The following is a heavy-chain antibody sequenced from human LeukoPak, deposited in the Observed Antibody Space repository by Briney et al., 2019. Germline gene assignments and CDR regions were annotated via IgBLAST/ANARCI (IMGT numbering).Heavy chain of an antibody. CDR1: GYTFTSYG. CDR3: ARVLGSVVYDAFDI. Sequence: ASVKVSCKASGYTFTSYGINWVRQAPGQWLEWMGWISVYNGNTNYAQKLQGRVTMTTVTSTRTVYMELRSLRSDDTAVYYCARVLGSVVYDAFDIWGQGTMVTVSS. CDR2: ISVYNGNT. J-gene: IGHJ3*02. V-gene: IGHV1-18*01. D-gene: IGHD2-15*01.